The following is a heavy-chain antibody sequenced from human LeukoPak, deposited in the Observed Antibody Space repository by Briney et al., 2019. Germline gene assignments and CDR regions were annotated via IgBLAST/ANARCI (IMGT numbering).Heavy chain of an antibody. CDR2: IYTSGST. D-gene: IGHD3-3*01. CDR3: ARESSDVFWSGYYGDI. Sequence: PSETLSLTCTVSGGSISSYYWSWIRQPAGKGLEWIGRIYTSGSTNYNPSLKSRVTMSVDTSKNQFSLKLSSVTAADTAVYYCARESSDVFWSGYYGDIWGQGTLVTVSS. CDR1: GGSISSYY. J-gene: IGHJ4*02. V-gene: IGHV4-4*07.